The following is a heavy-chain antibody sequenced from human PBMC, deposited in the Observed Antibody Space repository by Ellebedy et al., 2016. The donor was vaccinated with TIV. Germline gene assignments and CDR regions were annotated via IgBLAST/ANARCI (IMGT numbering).Heavy chain of an antibody. CDR1: GFTFSSYA. CDR2: ISGGGGST. Sequence: GESLKISXAASGFTFSSYAMSWVRQAPGQGLEWVSGISGGGGSTHYADSVKGRFTISRDNSKNTLYLQMNSLRAEDTAVYYCAKATDFWSGYYASWGQGTLVTVSS. J-gene: IGHJ5*02. V-gene: IGHV3-23*01. D-gene: IGHD3-3*01. CDR3: AKATDFWSGYYAS.